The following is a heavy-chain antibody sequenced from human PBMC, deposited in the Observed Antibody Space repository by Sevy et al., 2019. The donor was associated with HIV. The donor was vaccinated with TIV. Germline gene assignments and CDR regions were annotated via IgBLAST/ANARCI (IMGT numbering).Heavy chain of an antibody. J-gene: IGHJ5*02. V-gene: IGHV3-23*01. D-gene: IGHD6-13*01. CDR2: ISGSGGST. CDR3: AKVFPPQLVTDWFDP. CDR1: GFTFSSYA. Sequence: GGSLRLSCAASGFTFSSYAMSWVRQTPGKGLEWVSAISGSGGSTYYADSVKGRFTISRDNSKNTLYLQMNSLRAEDTAVYYCAKVFPPQLVTDWFDPWGQGTLVTVSS.